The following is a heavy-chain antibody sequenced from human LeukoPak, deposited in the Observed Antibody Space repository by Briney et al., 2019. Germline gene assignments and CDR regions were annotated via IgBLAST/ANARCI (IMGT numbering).Heavy chain of an antibody. D-gene: IGHD3-3*01. CDR2: ISSSSSYI. CDR3: ARAAPVGDFWSGYYIDYYYGMDV. J-gene: IGHJ6*02. CDR1: GFTFSSYS. Sequence: GRSLRLSCAASGFTFSSYSMNWVRQAPGKGLEWVSSISSSSSYIYYADSVKGRFTISRDNAKNSLYLQMNSLRAEDTAVYYCARAAPVGDFWSGYYIDYYYGMDVWGQGTTVTVSS. V-gene: IGHV3-21*01.